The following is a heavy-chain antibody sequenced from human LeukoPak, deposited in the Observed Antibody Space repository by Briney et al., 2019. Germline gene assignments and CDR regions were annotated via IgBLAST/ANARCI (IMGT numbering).Heavy chain of an antibody. V-gene: IGHV4-39*07. CDR1: GGSISSCSYY. CDR2: IYYSRST. Sequence: SETLSLTCTVSGGSISSCSYYWGWIRQPPGKGLEWIGSIYYSRSTYYNPSLKSRVTISVDTSKNQFSLKLSSVTAADTAVYYCARANYEVDYWGQGTLVTVSS. J-gene: IGHJ4*02. D-gene: IGHD1-7*01. CDR3: ARANYEVDY.